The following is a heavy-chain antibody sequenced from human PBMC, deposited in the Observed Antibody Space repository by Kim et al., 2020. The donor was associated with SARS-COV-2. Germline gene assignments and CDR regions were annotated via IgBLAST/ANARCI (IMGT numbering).Heavy chain of an antibody. CDR3: ANNHPTYYYDSSRKGRY. CDR2: ISGSGGST. J-gene: IGHJ4*02. D-gene: IGHD3-22*01. V-gene: IGHV3-23*01. Sequence: GGSLRLSCAASGFTFSSYAMGWVRQAPGKGLEWVSAISGSGGSTYYADSVKGRFTISRDNSKNTLYLQMNSLRAEDTAVYYCANNHPTYYYDSSRKGRYWGQGTLVTVSS. CDR1: GFTFSSYA.